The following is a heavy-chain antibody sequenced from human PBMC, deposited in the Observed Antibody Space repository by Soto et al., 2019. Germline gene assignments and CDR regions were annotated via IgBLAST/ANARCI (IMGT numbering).Heavy chain of an antibody. CDR2: IYDDGKS. Sequence: PGGSLRLSCAASGFTVSANYFIWVRQAPGKGLEWVSSIYDDGKSYYANSVEGRFTISRDISENTVSLQMNSLRVEDTAVYYCARGFNWLDYWGQGTLVTVSS. D-gene: IGHD1-20*01. V-gene: IGHV3-53*01. J-gene: IGHJ4*02. CDR1: GFTVSANY. CDR3: ARGFNWLDY.